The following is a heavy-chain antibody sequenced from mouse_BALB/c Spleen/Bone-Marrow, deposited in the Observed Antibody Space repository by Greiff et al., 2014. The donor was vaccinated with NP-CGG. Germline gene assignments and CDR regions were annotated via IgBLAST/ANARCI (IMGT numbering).Heavy chain of an antibody. D-gene: IGHD4-1*02. CDR1: GYTFTSYW. V-gene: IGHV1S22*01. CDR3: TREGPTGTGGDY. CDR2: IYPGSGST. Sequence: GSELVRPGASVKLSCKASGYTFTSYWMHWVKQRPGQGLEWIGNIYPGSGSTNYDEKFKSKATLTVDTSSSTAYMQLSSLTSEDFAVYYCTREGPTGTGGDYWGQGTTLTVSS. J-gene: IGHJ2*01.